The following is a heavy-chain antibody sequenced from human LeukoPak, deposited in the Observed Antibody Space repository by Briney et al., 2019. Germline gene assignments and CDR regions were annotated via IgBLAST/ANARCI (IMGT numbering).Heavy chain of an antibody. V-gene: IGHV4-34*01. J-gene: IGHJ4*02. CDR2: INHSGST. D-gene: IGHD6-13*01. CDR1: GGSFSGYY. CDR3: ARGGDIAAAGRFDY. Sequence: SETLSLTCAVYGGSFSGYYWSWIRQPSGKGLEWIGEINHSGSTNYNPSLKSRVTISVDTSKNQFSLKLSSVTAADTAVYYRARGGDIAAAGRFDYWGQGTLVTVSS.